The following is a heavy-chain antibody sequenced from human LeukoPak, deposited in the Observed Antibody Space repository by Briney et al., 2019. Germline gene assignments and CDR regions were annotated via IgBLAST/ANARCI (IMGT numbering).Heavy chain of an antibody. CDR1: GFTFSSYW. V-gene: IGHV3-74*01. J-gene: IGHJ4*02. D-gene: IGHD3-16*01. CDR2: IKTDGSTT. CDR3: ARVLYSYGRRADFDY. Sequence: PGGSLRLSCAASGFTFSSYWMHWVRHTPGKGLVWVSRIKTDGSTTSYADSVKGRFTISRDNAKNSLYLQMNSLRAEGTAVYYCARVLYSYGRRADFDYWGQGTLVTVSS.